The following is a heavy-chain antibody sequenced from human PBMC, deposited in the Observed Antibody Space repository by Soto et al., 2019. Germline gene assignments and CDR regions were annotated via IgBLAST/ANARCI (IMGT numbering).Heavy chain of an antibody. J-gene: IGHJ4*02. D-gene: IGHD6-19*01. CDR3: VRDIAVADNFDY. CDR2: MNPNSGNT. V-gene: IGHV1-8*01. Sequence: GASVKVSCKASGYTFTSYDINWVRQATGQGLEWMGWMNPNSGNTGYAQKFQGRVTMTRNTSISTAYMELSSLRSEDTAVYYCVRDIAVADNFDYWGQGTLVTVSS. CDR1: GYTFTSYD.